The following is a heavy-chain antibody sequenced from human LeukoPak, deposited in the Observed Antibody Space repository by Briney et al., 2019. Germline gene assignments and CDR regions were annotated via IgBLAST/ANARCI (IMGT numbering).Heavy chain of an antibody. CDR3: ARGVVAGTNYFGY. CDR1: GGSISNYY. CDR2: VYYTGST. D-gene: IGHD6-19*01. V-gene: IGHV4-59*01. Sequence: SETLSLTCTVSGGSISNYYWSWIRQSPGKGLEWIGYVYYTGSTNYIPSLKSRVTISVDTSKNQFSLKLSSVTAADTAVYYCARGVVAGTNYFGYWGQGTLVTVSS. J-gene: IGHJ4*02.